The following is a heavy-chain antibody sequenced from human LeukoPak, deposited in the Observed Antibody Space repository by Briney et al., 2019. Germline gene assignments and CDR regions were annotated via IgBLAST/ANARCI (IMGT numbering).Heavy chain of an antibody. Sequence: SETLSLTCTVSGGSISSSSYYWGWIRQPPGKGLEWIGSIYYSGSTYYNPSLKSRVTISVDTSKNQFSLKLSSVTAADTAVYYCARDLAGTMITFGGVIEPWGQGTLVTVSS. CDR1: GGSISSSSYY. D-gene: IGHD3-16*01. CDR3: ARDLAGTMITFGGVIEP. J-gene: IGHJ5*02. V-gene: IGHV4-39*07. CDR2: IYYSGST.